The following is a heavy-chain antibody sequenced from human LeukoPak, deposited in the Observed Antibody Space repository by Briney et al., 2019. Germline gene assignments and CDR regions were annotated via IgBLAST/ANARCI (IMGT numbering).Heavy chain of an antibody. D-gene: IGHD6-19*01. CDR1: SYTFTSYG. CDR2: ISAYNGNT. CDR3: ARDPEYSSGLKYYYYYYGMDV. J-gene: IGHJ6*02. V-gene: IGHV1-18*01. Sequence: ASVKVSCKASSYTFTSYGISWVRQAPGQGLEWMGWISAYNGNTNYAQKLQGRVTMTTDTSTSTAYMELRSLRSDGTAVYYCARDPEYSSGLKYYYYYYGMDVWGQGTTVTVSS.